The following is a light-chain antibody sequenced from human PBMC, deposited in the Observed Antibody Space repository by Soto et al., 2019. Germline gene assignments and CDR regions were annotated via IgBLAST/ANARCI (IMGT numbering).Light chain of an antibody. CDR2: DAS. Sequence: DIQMTQSPSTLSASVGDRVTITCRASQSISAWLAWYQQKPGNAPKLLIYDASRLESGVPSRFSGSGSGTEFTLTISSLHPDDFATYYCQQYYYYYTFGQGTKLEIK. J-gene: IGKJ2*01. V-gene: IGKV1-5*01. CDR1: QSISAW. CDR3: QQYYYYYT.